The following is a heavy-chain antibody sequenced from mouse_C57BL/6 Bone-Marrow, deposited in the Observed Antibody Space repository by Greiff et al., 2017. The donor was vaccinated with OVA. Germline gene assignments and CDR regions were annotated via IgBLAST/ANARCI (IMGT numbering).Heavy chain of an antibody. CDR2: FHPYNDDT. V-gene: IGHV1-47*01. Sequence: QVQLQQSGAELVKPGASVKMSCKASGYTFTTYPIEWMKQNHGKSLEWIGNFHPYNDDTKYNEKFKGKATLTVEKSSSTVYLELSRLTSDDSAVYYCARKAPFYYGSSWYYFDYWGQGTTLTVSS. D-gene: IGHD1-1*01. CDR1: GYTFTTYP. CDR3: ARKAPFYYGSSWYYFDY. J-gene: IGHJ2*01.